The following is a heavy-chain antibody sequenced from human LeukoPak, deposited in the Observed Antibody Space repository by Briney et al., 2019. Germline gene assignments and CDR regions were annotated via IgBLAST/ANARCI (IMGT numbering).Heavy chain of an antibody. V-gene: IGHV3-23*01. CDR1: GFTFSSYA. J-gene: IGHJ4*02. Sequence: GGSLRLSCAASGFTFSSYAMSWVRQAPEKGLEWVSAISGSGGSTYYADSVKGRFTISRDNSKNTLYLQMNSLRAEDTAVYYCAKDYTYYYDSSGPNYWGQGTLVTVSS. CDR2: ISGSGGST. D-gene: IGHD3-22*01. CDR3: AKDYTYYYDSSGPNY.